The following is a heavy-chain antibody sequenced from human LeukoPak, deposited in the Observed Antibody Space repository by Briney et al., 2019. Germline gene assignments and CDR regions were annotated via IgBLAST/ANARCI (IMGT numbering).Heavy chain of an antibody. J-gene: IGHJ4*02. CDR2: ISGSGGST. CDR1: GFTFNNYA. D-gene: IGHD3-22*01. CDR3: AKGLGYYDSSGYDY. Sequence: PGGSLRLSCAASGFTFNNYAMSWVRQAPGKGLEWVSAISGSGGSTYYADSVKGRFTISRDNSKSTLYLQMNSLRAEDTAVYYCAKGLGYYDSSGYDYWGQGTLVTASS. V-gene: IGHV3-23*01.